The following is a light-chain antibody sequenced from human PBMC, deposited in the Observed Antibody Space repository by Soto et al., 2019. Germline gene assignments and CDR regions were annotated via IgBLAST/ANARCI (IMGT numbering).Light chain of an antibody. V-gene: IGLV3-10*01. J-gene: IGLJ2*01. CDR1: ALPKKY. Sequence: SYELTQPPSVSVSPGQTARVPCSGDALPKKYAYWYQQKSGQAPVLVIYEDSKRPSGIPERFSGSSSGTKATLTISGAQVEDEADYYCYSTDISGTQRVFGGGTKLTVL. CDR3: YSTDISGTQRV. CDR2: EDS.